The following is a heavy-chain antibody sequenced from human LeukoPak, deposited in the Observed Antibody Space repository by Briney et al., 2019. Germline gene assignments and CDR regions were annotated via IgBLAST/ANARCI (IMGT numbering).Heavy chain of an antibody. V-gene: IGHV3-23*01. CDR2: ISNSGYST. D-gene: IGHD3-10*01. CDR1: GFPFSRLA. Sequence: GGSLRLSCAASGFPFSRLAMTWVRQPPGKGLQWVSAISNSGYSTNYANSVKGRFTISRDNSKNTLYLQMNSLRAEDTAVYYCAKRNYFGAGTYSFDFWGQGTLVTVSS. CDR3: AKRNYFGAGTYSFDF. J-gene: IGHJ4*02.